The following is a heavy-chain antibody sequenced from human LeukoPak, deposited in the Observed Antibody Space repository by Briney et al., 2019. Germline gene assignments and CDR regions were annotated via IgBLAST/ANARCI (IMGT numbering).Heavy chain of an antibody. CDR2: IYYGGIT. CDR1: GGSIRSTSHY. V-gene: IGHV4-39*02. CDR3: CSGYDRAFDYFGMDV. Sequence: SETLSLTCGVSGGSIRSTSHYWGWIRQPPGRRLEWIGTIYYGGITNYNPSLKSRVTISVDTSEKHFSLKLTSVTAAGTVVYFCCSGYDRAFDYFGMDVWGQGTAVIVSS. J-gene: IGHJ6*02. D-gene: IGHD5-12*01.